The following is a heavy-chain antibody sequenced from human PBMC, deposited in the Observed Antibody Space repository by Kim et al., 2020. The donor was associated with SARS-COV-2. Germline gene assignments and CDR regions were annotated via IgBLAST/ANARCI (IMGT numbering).Heavy chain of an antibody. Sequence: SETLSLTCTVSGAPIHIGYFYWGWIRQSPGKGLEWIGSVRLRGNTYHNPSLKGRAALSVDTSRNQFSLKVTSVTASDAGRYFCVRSPTPPATDPMFAFD. CDR3: VRSPTPPATDPMFAFD. J-gene: IGHJ4*01. D-gene: IGHD2-2*01. CDR2: VRLRGNT. V-gene: IGHV4-39*01. CDR1: GAPIHIGYFY.